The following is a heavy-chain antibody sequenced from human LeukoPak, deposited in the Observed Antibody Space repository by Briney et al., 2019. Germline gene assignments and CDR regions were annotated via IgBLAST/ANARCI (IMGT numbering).Heavy chain of an antibody. CDR3: AKEVAAGRKGIDY. J-gene: IGHJ4*02. D-gene: IGHD6-6*01. Sequence: PGGSLRLSCAASGFTSSSYWMSWVRQARGKGLEWVSGITGSGGGTYYADSVKSRFTISRDSSSSTLFLQMKSLRAEDTATYYCAKEVAAGRKGIDYWGQGILVTVSS. CDR2: ITGSGGGT. CDR1: GFTSSSYW. V-gene: IGHV3-23*01.